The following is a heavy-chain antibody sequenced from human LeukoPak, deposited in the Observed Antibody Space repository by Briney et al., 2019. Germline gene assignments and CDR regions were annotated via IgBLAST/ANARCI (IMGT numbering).Heavy chain of an antibody. V-gene: IGHV3-9*01. CDR2: ISWNSGSI. CDR3: AKDIGYVAAAAGDY. CDR1: GFTFDDYA. D-gene: IGHD6-13*01. J-gene: IGHJ4*02. Sequence: GGSLRLSCAASGFTFDDYAMHWVRQAPGKGLEWVSGISWNSGSIGYADSVKGRFTISRDNAKNSLYLQMNSLRAEDTALYYCAKDIGYVAAAAGDYWGQGTLVTVSS.